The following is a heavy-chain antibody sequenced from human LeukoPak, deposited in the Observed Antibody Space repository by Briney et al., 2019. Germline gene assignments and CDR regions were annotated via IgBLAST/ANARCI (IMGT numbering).Heavy chain of an antibody. CDR3: ARLRITMVRGVTNWFDP. D-gene: IGHD3-10*01. CDR2: ISGSGDST. V-gene: IGHV3-23*01. Sequence: GGSLRLSCAASGFTFSDYAMRWVRQAPGKGLEWVSGISGSGDSTYYADSVKGRFTISRDNSKNTLYLQMNSLRAEDTAVYYCARLRITMVRGVTNWFDPWGQGTLVTVSS. J-gene: IGHJ5*02. CDR1: GFTFSDYA.